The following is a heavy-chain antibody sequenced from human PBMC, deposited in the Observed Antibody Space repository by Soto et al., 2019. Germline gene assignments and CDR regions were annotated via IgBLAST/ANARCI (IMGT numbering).Heavy chain of an antibody. D-gene: IGHD6-19*01. Sequence: GDSLKISCKGSGYNFTSYWIGRVRQMPGKGLEWMGIIYPGDSDTRYSPSFQGQVTISADKSISTAYPQWSSLKASDTAMYYCARHLGRETGYSSGPILLEGMDVWGQGTTVNVSS. CDR3: ARHLGRETGYSSGPILLEGMDV. CDR1: GYNFTSYW. J-gene: IGHJ6*02. CDR2: IYPGDSDT. V-gene: IGHV5-51*01.